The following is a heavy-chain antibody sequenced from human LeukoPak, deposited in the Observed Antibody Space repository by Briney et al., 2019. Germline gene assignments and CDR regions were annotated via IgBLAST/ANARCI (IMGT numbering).Heavy chain of an antibody. CDR2: IYYGGST. CDR3: ARVSSSRQGWFDP. CDR1: GGSISSYY. V-gene: IGHV4-59*08. J-gene: IGHJ5*02. D-gene: IGHD6-13*01. Sequence: SENLSLTCTVSGGSISSYYWSWIRQPPGKGLEWIGYIYYGGSTNYNPSLKSRVTISVDTSKNQFSLKLSSVTAADTAVYYCARVSSSRQGWFDPWGQGTLVTVSS.